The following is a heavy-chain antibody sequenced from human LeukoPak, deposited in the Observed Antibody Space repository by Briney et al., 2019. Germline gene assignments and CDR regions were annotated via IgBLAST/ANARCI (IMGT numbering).Heavy chain of an antibody. V-gene: IGHV4-30-2*01. Sequence: SETLSLTCTVSGGSISSGGYYWSWIRQPPGKGLEWIGYIYHSGSTYYNPSLKSRVTISVDRSKNQFSLKLSSVTAADTAVYYCARDLTIFGPVIVSRGFDIWGQGTMVTVSS. CDR2: IYHSGST. CDR3: ARDLTIFGPVIVSRGFDI. J-gene: IGHJ3*02. CDR1: GGSISSGGYY. D-gene: IGHD3-3*01.